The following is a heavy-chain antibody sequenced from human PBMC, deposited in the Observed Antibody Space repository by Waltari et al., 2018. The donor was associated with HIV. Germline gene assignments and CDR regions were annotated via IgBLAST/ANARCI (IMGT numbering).Heavy chain of an antibody. CDR2: IDPTDSDV. V-gene: IGHV5-51*03. D-gene: IGHD5-18*01. CDR1: GYTFSNYR. Sequence: EVQLVQSGAEVKKSGESLKISCKSIGYTFSNYRMGWVRQKPGKGLEWMGIIDPTDSDVEYGPSFQGHVTISVDSFIDTVFLQWNSLKASDSAMYYCVRREGDTAIMADDAFDLWGQGTMVTVSS. CDR3: VRREGDTAIMADDAFDL. J-gene: IGHJ3*01.